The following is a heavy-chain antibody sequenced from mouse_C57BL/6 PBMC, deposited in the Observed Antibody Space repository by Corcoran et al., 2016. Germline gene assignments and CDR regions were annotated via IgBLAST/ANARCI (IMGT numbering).Heavy chain of an antibody. Sequence: EVQLQQSGPVLVKPGASVKMSCKASGYTFTDYYMNWVKQSHGKSLEWIGVINPYNGGTSYNQKFKGKATLTVDKSSSTAYMELNSLTSEDSAVYYCASVLYYAIDYWGQGTSVTVSS. J-gene: IGHJ4*01. CDR1: GYTFTDYY. CDR2: INPYNGGT. V-gene: IGHV1-19*01. CDR3: ASVLYYAIDY.